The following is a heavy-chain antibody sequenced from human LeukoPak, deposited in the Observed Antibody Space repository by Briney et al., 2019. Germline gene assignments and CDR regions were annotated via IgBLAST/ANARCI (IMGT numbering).Heavy chain of an antibody. Sequence: PSETLSLTCTVSGGSINSTSNYWGWIRQPPGKGLEWIVSIYYSGSTSYNPSLKSRVTISVDTSKNQFSLKLSSVTAADTAVYFCAGDYGDYYFDYWGQGTLVTVSS. CDR3: AGDYGDYYFDY. J-gene: IGHJ4*02. V-gene: IGHV4-39*07. CDR2: IYYSGST. CDR1: GGSINSTSNY. D-gene: IGHD4-17*01.